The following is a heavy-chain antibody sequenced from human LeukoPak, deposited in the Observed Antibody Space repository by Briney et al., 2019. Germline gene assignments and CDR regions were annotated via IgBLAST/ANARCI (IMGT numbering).Heavy chain of an antibody. CDR2: ISGSGGST. V-gene: IGHV3-23*01. J-gene: IGHJ4*02. Sequence: GGSLRLSCAASGFTFGSYAMSWVRQAPGKGLEWVSVISGSGGSTYYADSVKGRFTISRDNSKNTLYLQMNSLRAEDTAVYYCAKSSSQWLVPGDFHCWGQGTLVTVSS. D-gene: IGHD6-19*01. CDR3: AKSSSQWLVPGDFHC. CDR1: GFTFGSYA.